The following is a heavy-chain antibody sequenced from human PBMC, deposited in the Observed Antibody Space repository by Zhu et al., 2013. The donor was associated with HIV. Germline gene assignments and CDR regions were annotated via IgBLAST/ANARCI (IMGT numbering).Heavy chain of an antibody. CDR3: ARVGPRYYDFWSGGNINWYFDL. V-gene: IGHV1-18*01. CDR1: GYTFTSYG. CDR2: ISAYNGNT. D-gene: IGHD3-3*01. J-gene: IGHJ2*01. Sequence: QVQLVQSGAEVKKPGASVKVSCKASGYTFTSYGISWVRQAPGQGLEWMGWISAYNGNTNYAQKLQGRVTMTTDTSTSTAYMELRSLRSDDTAVYYCARVGPRYYDFWSGGNINWYFDLWGRGTLVTVSS.